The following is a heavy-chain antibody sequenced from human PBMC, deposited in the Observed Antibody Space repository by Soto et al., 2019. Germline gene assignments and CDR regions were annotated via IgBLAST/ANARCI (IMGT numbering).Heavy chain of an antibody. D-gene: IGHD3-16*02. CDR3: AKDGSMITFGGVIAPPDYGMDV. V-gene: IGHV3-23*01. CDR1: GFTFSSYA. Sequence: SLRLSCSASGFTFSSYAMSWVRQAPGKGLEWVSAISGSGGSTYYADSVKGRFTISRDNSKNTLYLQMNSLRAEDTAVYYCAKDGSMITFGGVIAPPDYGMDVWGQGTTVTVSS. J-gene: IGHJ6*02. CDR2: ISGSGGST.